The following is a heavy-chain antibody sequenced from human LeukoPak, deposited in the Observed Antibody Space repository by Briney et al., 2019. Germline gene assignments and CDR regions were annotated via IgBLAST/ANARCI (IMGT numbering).Heavy chain of an antibody. CDR3: TTGALRFLEWLSTGGYFDY. D-gene: IGHD3-3*01. CDR2: IKSKTDGGTT. V-gene: IGHV3-15*01. Sequence: PGGSLRPSCAASGFTFSNAWMSWVRQAPGKGLEWVGRIKSKTDGGTTDYAAPVKGRFTISRDDSKNTLYLQMNSLKTEDTAVYYCTTGALRFLEWLSTGGYFDYWGQGTLVTVSS. CDR1: GFTFSNAW. J-gene: IGHJ4*02.